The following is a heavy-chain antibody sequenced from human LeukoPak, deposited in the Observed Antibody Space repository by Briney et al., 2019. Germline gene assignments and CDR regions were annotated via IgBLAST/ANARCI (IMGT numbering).Heavy chain of an antibody. D-gene: IGHD1-26*01. V-gene: IGHV4-39*07. J-gene: IGHJ4*02. CDR1: GGSISSSSYY. CDR2: IYYSGST. CDR3: ARSPTPRWEPEDY. Sequence: PSETLSLTCTVSGGSISSSSYYWGWIRQPPGKGLEWIGGIYYSGSTYYNPSLKSRVTISVDTSKNQFSLKLSSVTAADTAVYYCARSPTPRWEPEDYWGQGTLVTVSS.